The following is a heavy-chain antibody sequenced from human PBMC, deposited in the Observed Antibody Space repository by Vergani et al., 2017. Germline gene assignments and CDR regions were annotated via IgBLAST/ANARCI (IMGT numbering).Heavy chain of an antibody. V-gene: IGHV3-48*01. CDR2: ISSSSSTI. J-gene: IGHJ6*02. CDR1: GFTFSSNS. CDR3: ATSFTSSWFYGMDV. D-gene: IGHD6-13*01. Sequence: EVQLLESGGGLVQPGGSLRLSCAASGFTFSSNSMNWVRLAPGKGLEWISYISSSSSTIYYADSVKGRFTISRDNARNSLYLQMNRLRAEDTAVYYCATSFTSSWFYGMDVWGQGTTVTVSS.